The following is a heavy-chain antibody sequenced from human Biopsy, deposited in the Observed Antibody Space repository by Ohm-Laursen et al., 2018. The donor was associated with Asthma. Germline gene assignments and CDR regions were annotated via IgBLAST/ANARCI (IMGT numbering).Heavy chain of an antibody. CDR1: GITLSSFS. Sequence: GSLRLSCAASGITLSSFSMNWVRQAPGRGPEWVSYISSSSSPIYYADSVKGRFTISRDNAKNSLFLQMNSLRAEDTAVYYCARLIPGNSDYWGQGTLVTVSS. CDR2: ISSSSSPI. D-gene: IGHD2-21*01. V-gene: IGHV3-48*01. CDR3: ARLIPGNSDY. J-gene: IGHJ4*02.